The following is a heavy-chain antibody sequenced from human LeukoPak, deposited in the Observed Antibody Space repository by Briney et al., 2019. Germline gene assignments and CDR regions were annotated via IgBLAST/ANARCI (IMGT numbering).Heavy chain of an antibody. CDR1: GDSVSSNSAA. CDR3: ARAYITMVRGVIYYNWFDP. J-gene: IGHJ5*02. D-gene: IGHD3-10*01. CDR2: TYYRSKWYN. Sequence: SQTLSLTCAISGDSVSSNSAAWNWSRQSPSRVLEWLGRTYYRSKWYNDYAVSVKSRITINPDTSKNQFSLQLNSVTPEDTAVYYCARAYITMVRGVIYYNWFDPWGQGTLVTVSS. V-gene: IGHV6-1*01.